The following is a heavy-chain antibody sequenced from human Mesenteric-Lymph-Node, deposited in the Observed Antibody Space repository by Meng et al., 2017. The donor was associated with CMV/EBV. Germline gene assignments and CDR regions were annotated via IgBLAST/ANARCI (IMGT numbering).Heavy chain of an antibody. CDR3: ARAFLPDIATGGDNSFDP. CDR1: GCTFSSYW. V-gene: IGHV3-74*01. D-gene: IGHD6-13*01. Sequence: GGSLRLSCAASGCTFSSYWMHWVRQAPGSGLLWVSCIRSDGSVTNYADSVKGRFTMSRDNAKNTLHLQMNSLRPEDTAVYYCARAFLPDIATGGDNSFDPWGQGTLVTVSS. CDR2: IRSDGSVT. J-gene: IGHJ5*02.